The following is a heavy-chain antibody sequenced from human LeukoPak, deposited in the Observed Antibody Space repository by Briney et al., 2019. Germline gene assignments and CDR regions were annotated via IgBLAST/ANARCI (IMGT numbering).Heavy chain of an antibody. CDR2: INSADNVE. V-gene: IGHV3-48*03. CDR1: GFSLRSSE. Sequence: GGSLRLSCAASGFSLRSSEMNWVRQAPGKGPEWVAHINSADNVEYYTDSVRGRFTMSRDNAKDLLYLQMNSLRPEDTAVYYCARGSDFVWGSYRPYFDYWGQGTLVTVSS. CDR3: ARGSDFVWGSYRPYFDY. J-gene: IGHJ4*02. D-gene: IGHD3-16*02.